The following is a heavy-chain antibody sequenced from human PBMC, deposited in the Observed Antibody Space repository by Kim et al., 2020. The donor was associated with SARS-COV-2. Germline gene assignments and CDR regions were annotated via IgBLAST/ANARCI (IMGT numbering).Heavy chain of an antibody. Sequence: GGSLRLSCAASGFTFSSYAMSWVRQAPGKGLEWVSAISGSGGSTYYADSVKGRFTISRDNSKNTLYLQMNRLRAEDTAVYYCAKRVVPAAMKGNWFDPWGQGTLVTVSS. CDR3: AKRVVPAAMKGNWFDP. V-gene: IGHV3-23*01. CDR1: GFTFSSYA. J-gene: IGHJ5*02. CDR2: ISGSGGST. D-gene: IGHD2-2*01.